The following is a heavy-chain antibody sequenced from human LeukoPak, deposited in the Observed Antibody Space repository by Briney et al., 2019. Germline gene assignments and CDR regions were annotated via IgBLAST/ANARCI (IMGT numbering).Heavy chain of an antibody. V-gene: IGHV3-23*01. Sequence: GGSLRLSCAASGFTFSAYGMSWVRQAPGKGLEWVSHISDTVRDTWYANSVKGRFIISRDNSRDTVYLQMSSLRPEDTALYFCAEDNYGGIFASWGQGTLVTVSS. J-gene: IGHJ4*02. CDR3: AEDNYGGIFAS. CDR1: GFTFSAYG. D-gene: IGHD4-17*01. CDR2: ISDTVRDT.